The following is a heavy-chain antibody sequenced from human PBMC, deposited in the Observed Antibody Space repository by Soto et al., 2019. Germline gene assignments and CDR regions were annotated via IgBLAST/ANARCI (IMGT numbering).Heavy chain of an antibody. CDR1: GFSLGTTGMR. J-gene: IGHJ4*02. D-gene: IGHD3-10*01. CDR3: ARTAGYYRGRQFDY. CDR2: IDWDDDK. Sequence: SGPTLVNPTQTLTLTCTFSGFSLGTTGMRVSWMRQPPGKALEWLARIDWDDDKFYSTSLKTRLTISKDTSKNQVVLRMTNMDPADTATYYCARTAGYYRGRQFDYWGQGTLVTVSS. V-gene: IGHV2-70*04.